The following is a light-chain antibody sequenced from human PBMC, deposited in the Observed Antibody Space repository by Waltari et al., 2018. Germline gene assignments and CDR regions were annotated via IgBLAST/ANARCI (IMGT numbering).Light chain of an antibody. CDR2: GAS. V-gene: IGKV3-20*01. CDR3: QHYVRLPAT. Sequence: EIVLTQSPGTLSLSPGERATLSCRASQSVRGSLAWYQQKAGQAPRLLIYGASSRATGIPDRFSGRGSGTDFSLTINRLEPEDFAVYYCQHYVRLPATFGQGTKVEI. J-gene: IGKJ1*01. CDR1: QSVRGS.